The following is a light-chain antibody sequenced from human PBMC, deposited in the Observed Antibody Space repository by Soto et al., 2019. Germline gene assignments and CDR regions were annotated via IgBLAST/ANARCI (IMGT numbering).Light chain of an antibody. CDR3: GTWDSSLSAVV. J-gene: IGLJ3*02. Sequence: QSVLTQPPSVSAAPGQKVTISCSGSSSNIGNNYVSWYQQLPGTAPKLLIYDNDKRPSGIPDRFSGSKSGTSATLGITGLQTGDEADYYCGTWDSSLSAVVFAGGIKLTVL. CDR1: SSNIGNNY. CDR2: DND. V-gene: IGLV1-51*01.